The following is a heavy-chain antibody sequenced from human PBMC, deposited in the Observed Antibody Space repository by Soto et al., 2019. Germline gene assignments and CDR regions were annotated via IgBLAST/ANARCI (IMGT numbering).Heavy chain of an antibody. D-gene: IGHD6-19*01. CDR2: VYYTGST. CDR1: GGSISGSY. Sequence: SETLSLTCSVSGGSISGSYWSRIRQSPGKGLEWLGYVYYTGSTNYSPSLRSRVSISVDTSKNEFSLRLSSVTAADTAVYFCARSVAVPGAHIDYWGQGTQVTVSS. J-gene: IGHJ4*02. CDR3: ARSVAVPGAHIDY. V-gene: IGHV4-59*01.